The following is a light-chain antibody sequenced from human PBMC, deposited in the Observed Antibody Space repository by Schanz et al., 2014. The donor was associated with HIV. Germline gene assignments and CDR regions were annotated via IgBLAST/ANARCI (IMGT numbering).Light chain of an antibody. CDR3: QSYDSSLSVVV. CDR1: NSNIKINA. Sequence: QSVLTQPPSASGTPGQRVTISCSGNNSNIKINAVNWYQQLPGTAPKLLMYSNNQRPSGVPDRFSGSKSGTSASLAITGLQAEDEADYYCQSYDSSLSVVVFGGGTKLTVL. CDR2: SNN. J-gene: IGLJ2*01. V-gene: IGLV1-44*01.